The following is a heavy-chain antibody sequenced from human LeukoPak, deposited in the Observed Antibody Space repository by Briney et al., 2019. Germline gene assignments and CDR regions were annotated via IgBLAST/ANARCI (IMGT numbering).Heavy chain of an antibody. Sequence: SETLSLTCAVSGGSISSSNWWSWVRQPPGKGLEWIGEIYHSGSTNYNPSLKSRVTISVDTSKNQFSLKLSSVTAADTAVYYCARASYDYYYYYMDVWGKGTTVTVSS. J-gene: IGHJ6*03. CDR2: IYHSGST. CDR1: GGSISSSNW. CDR3: ARASYDYYYYYMDV. D-gene: IGHD5-18*01. V-gene: IGHV4-4*02.